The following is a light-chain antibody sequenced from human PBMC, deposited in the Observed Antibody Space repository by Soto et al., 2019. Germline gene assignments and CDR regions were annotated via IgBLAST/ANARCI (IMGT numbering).Light chain of an antibody. CDR3: QQYYRYPLT. Sequence: DIQMTQSPSTLSASVGDRVTNTCRASQSFSTWLAWYQQKPGKAPDLLIYDASSLESGVPSRFSGSGSGTEFTLTISNLQPDDFATYYCQQYYRYPLTFGGGTTVEIK. CDR1: QSFSTW. V-gene: IGKV1-5*01. CDR2: DAS. J-gene: IGKJ4*01.